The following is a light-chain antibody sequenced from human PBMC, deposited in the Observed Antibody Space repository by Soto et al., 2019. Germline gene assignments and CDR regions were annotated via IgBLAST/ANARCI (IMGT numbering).Light chain of an antibody. CDR2: EGS. Sequence: QSALTQPASASGSPGQSVTISCTGTNTDIGGHNYVSWYQHYPGKAPKLIIYEGSERPSGVPDRFSGSKSGNAASLTVSGLPEDDADIYYCIYYTSTNNVLLFGGGTKLTVL. J-gene: IGLJ2*01. CDR3: IYYTSTNNVLL. CDR1: NTDIGGHNY. V-gene: IGLV2-8*01.